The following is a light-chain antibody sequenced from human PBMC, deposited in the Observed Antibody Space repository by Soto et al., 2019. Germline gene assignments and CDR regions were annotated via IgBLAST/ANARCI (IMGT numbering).Light chain of an antibody. CDR2: GAS. CDR1: QSVRSSY. J-gene: IGKJ1*01. V-gene: IGKV3-20*01. Sequence: EIVLTQSPGTLSLSPGERATLSCRAIQSVRSSYLAWYQQRPGQAPRLLIYGASGRATGIPDRFGGSGSGTDFTLTISRLEPEDFAVYYCQQYGSSPPTTFGQGTKVDIK. CDR3: QQYGSSPPTT.